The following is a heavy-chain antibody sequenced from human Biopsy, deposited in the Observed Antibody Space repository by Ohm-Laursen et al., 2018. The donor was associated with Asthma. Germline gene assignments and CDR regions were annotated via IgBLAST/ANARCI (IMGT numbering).Heavy chain of an antibody. CDR1: YGSITSGGYY. D-gene: IGHD3-3*01. V-gene: IGHV4-31*03. Sequence: TLSLTCTVSYGSITSGGYYWTWIRQHPGKGLEWIGFIYYSGSTYYNPSLKSRVTISVGTSKNQFSLKLSSVTAADTAVYYCARGIGLSGYDFWSGYSATPNWFDPWGQGTLVTVSS. CDR3: ARGIGLSGYDFWSGYSATPNWFDP. J-gene: IGHJ5*02. CDR2: IYYSGST.